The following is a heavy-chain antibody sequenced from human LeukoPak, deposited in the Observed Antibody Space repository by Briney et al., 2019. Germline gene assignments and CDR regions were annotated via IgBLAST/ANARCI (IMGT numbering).Heavy chain of an antibody. CDR1: GFSLNTYS. V-gene: IGHV3-48*01. D-gene: IGHD4-17*01. J-gene: IGHJ4*02. CDR3: AKEIWPTVTTPGHTYFDY. CDR2: ISSSSTTI. Sequence: GGSLRLSCAASGFSLNTYSMNWVRQAPGKGLGWVSYISSSSTTIYYADSVKGRFTISRDNSKNTLYLQMNSLRAEDTAVYYCAKEIWPTVTTPGHTYFDYWGQGALVTVSS.